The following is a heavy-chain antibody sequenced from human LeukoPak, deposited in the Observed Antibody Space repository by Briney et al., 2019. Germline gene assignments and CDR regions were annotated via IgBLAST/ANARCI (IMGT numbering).Heavy chain of an antibody. CDR3: AKDLDARIAVAGIDY. CDR1: GFTFSSYA. Sequence: GGSLRLSCAASGFTFSSYAMSWVRQAPGKGLEWVSAISGSGGSTYYADSVKGRFIISRDNSKNTLYLQMNSLRAEDTAVYYCAKDLDARIAVAGIDYWGQGTLVTVSS. V-gene: IGHV3-23*01. J-gene: IGHJ4*02. CDR2: ISGSGGST. D-gene: IGHD6-19*01.